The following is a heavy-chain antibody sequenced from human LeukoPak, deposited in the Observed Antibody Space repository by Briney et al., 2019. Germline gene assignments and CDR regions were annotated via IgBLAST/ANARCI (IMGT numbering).Heavy chain of an antibody. CDR3: ARGGGLDV. CDR2: INHNGNVN. Sequence: GGSLRLSCAASGFTFSSYWMNWARQAPGKGLEWVARINHNGNVNYYVDSVKGRFTISRDTAKNSLYLQMRNLRDEGTGVYICARGGGLDVWGQGATVTVSS. V-gene: IGHV3-7*03. J-gene: IGHJ6*02. CDR1: GFTFSSYW. D-gene: IGHD3-16*01.